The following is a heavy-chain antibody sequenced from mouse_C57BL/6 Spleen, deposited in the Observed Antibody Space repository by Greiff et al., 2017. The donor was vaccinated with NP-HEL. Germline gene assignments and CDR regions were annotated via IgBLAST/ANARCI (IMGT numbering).Heavy chain of an antibody. CDR1: GFTFSSYA. V-gene: IGHV5-4*01. CDR3: ARRHSSGPYYFDY. J-gene: IGHJ2*01. Sequence: EVQLVESGGGLVKPGGSLKLSCAASGFTFSSYAMSWVRQTPEKRLEWVATISDGGSYTYYPDNVKGRFTISRDNAKNNLYLQMSHLKSEDTAMYYCARRHSSGPYYFDYWGQGTTLTVSS. CDR2: ISDGGSYT. D-gene: IGHD3-1*01.